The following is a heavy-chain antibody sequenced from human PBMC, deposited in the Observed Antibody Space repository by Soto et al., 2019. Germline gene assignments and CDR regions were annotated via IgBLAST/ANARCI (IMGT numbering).Heavy chain of an antibody. CDR3: AKWGGHDSSGQPPGYYGMDV. Sequence: QAGGSLRLSCAASGFTFSSYGMHWVRQAPGKGLEWVAVISYDGSNKYYADSVKGRFTISRDNSKNTLYLQMNSRIAEDTAVYYCAKWGGHDSSGQPPGYYGMDVWGQGTTVTVSS. J-gene: IGHJ6*02. D-gene: IGHD3-22*01. CDR2: ISYDGSNK. CDR1: GFTFSSYG. V-gene: IGHV3-30*18.